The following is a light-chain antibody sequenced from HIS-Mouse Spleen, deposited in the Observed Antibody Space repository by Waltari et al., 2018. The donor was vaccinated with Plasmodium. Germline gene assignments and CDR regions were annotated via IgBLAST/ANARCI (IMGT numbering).Light chain of an antibody. CDR2: GAS. J-gene: IGKJ3*01. Sequence: LVMTQHPATLPVPPGERATLSCRARQSGSSNSAWYQQQPGPAPRLLIYGASTRATGIPARCSGSGSGKVFTLTISSLQSEDFAVYYCQQYNNWPFTFGPGTKVEIK. CDR3: QQYNNWPFT. V-gene: IGKV3-15*01. CDR1: QSGSSN.